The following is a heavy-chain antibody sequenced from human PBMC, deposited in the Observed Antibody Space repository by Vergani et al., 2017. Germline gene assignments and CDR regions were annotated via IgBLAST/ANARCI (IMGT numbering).Heavy chain of an antibody. J-gene: IGHJ6*03. D-gene: IGHD3-3*01. V-gene: IGHV1-69*06. CDR2: IIPIFGTA. Sequence: QVQLVQSGAEVKKPGSSVKVSCKASGGTFSSYAISWVRQAPGQGLEWMRGIIPIFGTANYAQKFQGRVTITADKSTSTAYMELSSLRSEDTAVYYCAGASGTYDFFQYYYYMDVWGKGTTVTVSS. CDR1: GGTFSSYA. CDR3: AGASGTYDFFQYYYYMDV.